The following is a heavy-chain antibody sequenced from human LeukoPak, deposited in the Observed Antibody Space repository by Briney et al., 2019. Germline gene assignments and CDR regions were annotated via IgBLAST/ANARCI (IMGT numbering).Heavy chain of an antibody. J-gene: IGHJ4*02. CDR2: IYHSGKS. CDR3: ARDYKSGSYVIEY. D-gene: IGHD1-26*01. CDR1: RYSISTGYF. Sequence: PSETLSLTCNVSRYSISTGYFWGWIRQPPGKGLEWIGSIYHSGKSYYNPSLESRVTMSVDTSKNQFSLKLSSVTAADTAIYYCARDYKSGSYVIEYWGQGALVTVFS. V-gene: IGHV4-38-2*02.